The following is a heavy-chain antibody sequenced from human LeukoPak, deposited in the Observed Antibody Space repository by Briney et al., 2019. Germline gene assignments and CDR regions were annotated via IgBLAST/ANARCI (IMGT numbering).Heavy chain of an antibody. J-gene: IGHJ4*02. Sequence: GGYLRLSCAASGFTFTTYAMTWVRQAPGKGLEWVSGISNSGTSTYYSDSVKGRFTISRDNSKNTLYLQMNSLRAEDTAVYYCANSRGGWGREPWSPSPQ. D-gene: IGHD3-10*01. CDR3: ANSRGG. V-gene: IGHV3-23*01. CDR1: GFTFTTYA. CDR2: ISNSGTST.